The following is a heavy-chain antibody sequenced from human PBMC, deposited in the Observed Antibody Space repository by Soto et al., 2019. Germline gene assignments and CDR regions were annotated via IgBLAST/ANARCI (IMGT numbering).Heavy chain of an antibody. CDR3: VFGRWNQYLFDH. V-gene: IGHV3-33*08. CDR2: FWYDASAQ. Sequence: PGGSLRLSCTTSGFTFTSYSMHWVRQAPGKGLEWVATFWYDASAQRYADSVKGRFTISRDPSRGTVYLLMDSLRTDDTAVYYCVFGRWNQYLFDHWGQEILVTVSS. J-gene: IGHJ4*02. D-gene: IGHD3-10*02. CDR1: GFTFTSYS.